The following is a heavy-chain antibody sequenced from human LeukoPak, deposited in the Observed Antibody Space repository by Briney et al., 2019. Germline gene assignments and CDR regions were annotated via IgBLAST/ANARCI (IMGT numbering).Heavy chain of an antibody. Sequence: GRSLRLSCAGSGFTFDDYTMHWVRQAPGKSLEWVSLITWDSGTTYYKDSVKGRFTISRDNSKNSLYLQMNSLRTEDTALYYCAKGYSSGWYPFDYWGQGTLVTVSS. D-gene: IGHD6-19*01. J-gene: IGHJ4*02. CDR3: AKGYSSGWYPFDY. CDR2: ITWDSGTT. CDR1: GFTFDDYT. V-gene: IGHV3-43*01.